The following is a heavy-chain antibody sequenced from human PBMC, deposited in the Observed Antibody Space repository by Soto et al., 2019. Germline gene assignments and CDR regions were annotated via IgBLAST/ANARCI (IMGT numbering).Heavy chain of an antibody. CDR1: GGSISSYY. D-gene: IGHD2-15*01. Sequence: PSETLSPTCTVSGGSISSYYWSWIRQPPGKGLEWTGYIYYSGSTNYNPSLKSRVTISVDTSKNQFSLKLSSVTAADTAVYYCARVGGYCSGGSCYRAFDIWGQGTMVTVSS. J-gene: IGHJ3*02. V-gene: IGHV4-59*01. CDR2: IYYSGST. CDR3: ARVGGYCSGGSCYRAFDI.